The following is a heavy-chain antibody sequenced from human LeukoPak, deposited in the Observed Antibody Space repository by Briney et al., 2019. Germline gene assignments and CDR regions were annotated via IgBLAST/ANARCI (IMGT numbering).Heavy chain of an antibody. CDR3: ARVEKGFWSGFKMDV. J-gene: IGHJ6*04. D-gene: IGHD3-3*01. CDR2: ISGGGGII. Sequence: GGSLRLSCTGSGYSFSSHSMTWVRQAPGKGLEWISYISGGGGIIHFADSVKGRFTISRANDNNSLYLQMNRLTGEDTAVYFCARVEKGFWSGFKMDVWGMGTTVTVSS. CDR1: GYSFSSHS. V-gene: IGHV3-48*01.